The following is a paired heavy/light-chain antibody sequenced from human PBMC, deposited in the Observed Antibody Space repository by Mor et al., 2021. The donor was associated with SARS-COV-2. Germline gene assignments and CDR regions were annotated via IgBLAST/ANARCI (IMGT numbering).Heavy chain of an antibody. CDR2: IYYSGST. Sequence: QVQLQESGPGLVKPSETLSLTCTVSGASISSNYWSWIRQPPGKGLEWIGCIYYSGSTNYNPSLKSRVTISVDTSKNQFSLKLSSVTAADTAKYYCARRYCTSTTCPLYWFDPWGQGTLVTVSS. D-gene: IGHD2-2*01. CDR1: GASISSNY. CDR3: ARRYCTSTTCPLYWFDP. V-gene: IGHV4-59*08. J-gene: IGHJ5*02.
Light chain of an antibody. CDR3: MQGLQTPYT. Sequence: EIVMTQSPLSLPVTPGEPASFSCRSSQSLLHSNGYNFLDWYLQKPGQSPQLLIYLGSNRASGVPDRFSGSGSGTDFTLKISRVEAEDVGVYYCMQGLQTPYTFGQGTKLEIK. V-gene: IGKV2-28*01. J-gene: IGKJ2*01. CDR1: QSLLHSNGYNF. CDR2: LGS.